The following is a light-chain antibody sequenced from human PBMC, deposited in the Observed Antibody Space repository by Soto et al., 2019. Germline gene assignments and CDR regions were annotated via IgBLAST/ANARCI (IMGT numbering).Light chain of an antibody. V-gene: IGKV1-5*03. Sequence: DIQMTQSPSTLSGSVGDRVTITCRASQTISSWLAWYQQKPGKAPKLLIYKASTLKSGVPSRFSGSGSGTEFTLTISRLQPDDFATYYCQNYNSYSEAFGQGTKVALK. J-gene: IGKJ1*01. CDR2: KAS. CDR1: QTISSW. CDR3: QNYNSYSEA.